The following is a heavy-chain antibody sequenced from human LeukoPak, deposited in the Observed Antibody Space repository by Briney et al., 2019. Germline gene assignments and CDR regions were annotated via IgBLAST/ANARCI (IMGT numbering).Heavy chain of an antibody. Sequence: GGSLRLSCAASGFTFSSYWMTWVRQAPGKGLEWVANIKQDGTEKYCVDSEKGRFTISRDNAKNSLYLQMNSLRAEDTAVYYCARDRCSRTSCFIDYWGQGTLVTVSS. CDR2: IKQDGTEK. V-gene: IGHV3-7*04. J-gene: IGHJ4*02. CDR1: GFTFSSYW. D-gene: IGHD2-2*01. CDR3: ARDRCSRTSCFIDY.